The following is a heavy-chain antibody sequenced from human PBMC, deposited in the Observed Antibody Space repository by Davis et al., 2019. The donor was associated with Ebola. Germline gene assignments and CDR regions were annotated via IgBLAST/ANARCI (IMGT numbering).Heavy chain of an antibody. CDR3: AREGNWGLDY. CDR1: GFTFSYYA. Sequence: GESLKISCAASGFTFSYYAMHWVRQAPGKGLEWVGFISHDESNEYYADSVRGRFTISRDNSKNTLYLQMSSLRADDTAVYYCAREGNWGLDYWGQGTLVTVSS. V-gene: IGHV3-30-3*01. D-gene: IGHD7-27*01. CDR2: ISHDESNE. J-gene: IGHJ4*02.